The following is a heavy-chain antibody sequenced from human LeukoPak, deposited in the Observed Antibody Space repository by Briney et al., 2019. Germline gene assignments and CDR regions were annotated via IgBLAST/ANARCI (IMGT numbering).Heavy chain of an antibody. CDR1: GFTFSSYA. D-gene: IGHD4-17*01. V-gene: IGHV3-23*01. J-gene: IGHJ2*01. CDR3: AKTLTTVTKRYWYFDL. Sequence: PGGSLRLSCAASGFTFSSYAMSWVRQPPGKGLEWVSAISGSGGSTYYADSVKGRFTISRDNSKNTLYLQMNSLRAEDTAVYYCAKTLTTVTKRYWYFDLWGRGTLVTVSS. CDR2: ISGSGGST.